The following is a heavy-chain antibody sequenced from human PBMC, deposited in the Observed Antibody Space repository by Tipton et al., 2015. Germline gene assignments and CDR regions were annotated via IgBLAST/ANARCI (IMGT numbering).Heavy chain of an antibody. CDR2: INDNGAT. CDR3: ARVLCGGDCYSVGD. CDR1: GGSFSGSFSGYY. Sequence: AGLVKPSETLSLTCGVSGGSFSGSFSGYYWNWIRQPPGKGLEWIGEINDNGATYYNPSLKSRVTISVDTSKNQFSLKLSSVTAADTAVYYCARVLCGGDCYSVGDWGQGTLVTVSS. J-gene: IGHJ4*02. D-gene: IGHD2-21*02. V-gene: IGHV4-34*01.